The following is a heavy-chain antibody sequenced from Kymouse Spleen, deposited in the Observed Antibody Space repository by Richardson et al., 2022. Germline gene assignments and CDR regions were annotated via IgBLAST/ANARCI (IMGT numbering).Heavy chain of an antibody. CDR3: ARYSSSYWFDP. CDR1: GFTFSSYG. V-gene: IGHV3-33*01. D-gene: IGHD6-6*01. CDR2: IWYDGSNK. J-gene: IGHJ5*02. Sequence: QVQLVESGGGVVQPGRSLRLSCAASGFTFSSYGMHWVRQAPGKGLEWVAVIWYDGSNKYYADSVKGRFTISRDNSKNTLYLQMNSLRAEDTAVYYCARYSSSYWFDPWGQGTLVTVSS.